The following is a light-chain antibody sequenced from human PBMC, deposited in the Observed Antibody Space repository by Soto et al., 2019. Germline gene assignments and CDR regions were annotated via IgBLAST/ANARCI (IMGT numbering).Light chain of an antibody. J-gene: IGKJ1*01. CDR2: GAS. V-gene: IGKV3-15*01. CDR3: QQYNNWPRT. Sequence: EIVMTQSPATLSVSPGERATLSCRASQSVSSNLAWYQQKPGQAPRLLIYGASTRATGIPDRFSSSGSGTEFTLTISSLHSEEFAVYYCQQYNNWPRTFGQGTKVDIK. CDR1: QSVSSN.